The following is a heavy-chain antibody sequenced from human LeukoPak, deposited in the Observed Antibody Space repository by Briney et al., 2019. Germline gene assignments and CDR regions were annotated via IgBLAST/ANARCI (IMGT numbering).Heavy chain of an antibody. Sequence: ASVKVSCTASGYTFTGYYMHWVRQAPGQGLEWIGWIYPDSGGTNYAQKFRGTVTMTRDTSNSTAYMELSRLRSDDTAVYYCARGHIVVVPAWNWFDPWGQGTLVTVSS. CDR3: ARGHIVVVPAWNWFDP. CDR2: IYPDSGGT. D-gene: IGHD2-2*01. CDR1: GYTFTGYY. J-gene: IGHJ5*02. V-gene: IGHV1-2*02.